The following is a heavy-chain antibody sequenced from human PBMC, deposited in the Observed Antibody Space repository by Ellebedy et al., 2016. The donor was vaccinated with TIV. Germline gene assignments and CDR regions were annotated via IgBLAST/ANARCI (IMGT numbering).Heavy chain of an antibody. CDR2: ISSNGDTT. Sequence: GGSLRLSCSASGFTFSSYTMHWVRQAPGKGLEYVSAISSNGDTTYYADSMKGRFTISRDNSKNTLYLQMRSLRTEDTAVYYCVVRWGLSEFDCWGQGTLVTVSS. J-gene: IGHJ4*02. CDR1: GFTFSSYT. D-gene: IGHD7-27*01. V-gene: IGHV3-64D*09. CDR3: VVRWGLSEFDC.